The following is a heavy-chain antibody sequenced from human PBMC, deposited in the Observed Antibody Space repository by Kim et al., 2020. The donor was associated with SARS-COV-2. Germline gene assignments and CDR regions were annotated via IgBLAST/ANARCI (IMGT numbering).Heavy chain of an antibody. CDR1: GYTFTGYY. V-gene: IGHV1-2*02. CDR3: AREYSSSLNWFDP. Sequence: ASVKVSCKASGYTFTGYYIHWVRQAPGQGLEWMGWINPNSGGTNYAQNFQGRVTMTRDTSISTAYMELSRVRSDDTAVYYCAREYSSSLNWFDPWGQGTLVTVSS. J-gene: IGHJ5*02. D-gene: IGHD6-13*01. CDR2: INPNSGGT.